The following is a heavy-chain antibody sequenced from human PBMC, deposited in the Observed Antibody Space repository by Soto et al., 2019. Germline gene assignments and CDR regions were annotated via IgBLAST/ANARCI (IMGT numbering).Heavy chain of an antibody. CDR1: GFTFSSYE. V-gene: IGHV3-48*03. CDR2: ISSSGSTI. CDR3: ARDSRPGIAVAVLDY. J-gene: IGHJ4*02. D-gene: IGHD6-19*01. Sequence: HPGGSLRLSCAASGFTFSSYEMNWVRQAPGKGLEWVSYISSSGSTIYYADSVKGRFTISRDNAKNSLYLQMNSLRAEDTAVYYCARDSRPGIAVAVLDYWGQGTLVTVSS.